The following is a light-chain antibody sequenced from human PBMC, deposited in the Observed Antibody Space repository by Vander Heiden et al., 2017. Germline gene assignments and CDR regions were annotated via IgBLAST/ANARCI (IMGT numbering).Light chain of an antibody. CDR2: GNF. CDR1: GSNIEAGLG. Sequence: QSVLTQPPSVSGDPGQRDSISCTGSGSNIEAGLGIHWDRHLQGTAPKLLIYGNFKRPSGVPDRFSGSKSGTSASLAVTGLQAEDEADYYCQSYDNSLKSVVFGGGTELTVL. CDR3: QSYDNSLKSVV. J-gene: IGLJ2*01. V-gene: IGLV1-40*01.